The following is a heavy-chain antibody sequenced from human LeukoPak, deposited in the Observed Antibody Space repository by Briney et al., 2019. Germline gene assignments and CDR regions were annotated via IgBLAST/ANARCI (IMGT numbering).Heavy chain of an antibody. Sequence: GGSLRLSCAASGFTFSNYVMSWVRQAAGKGREWVSAISASGGSTYYADSVKGRFTISRDNSKNTLYLQMNSLRAEDTAVYYCAKEIRRYYDILTGYQYLFDYWGQGTLVTVSS. V-gene: IGHV3-23*01. CDR3: AKEIRRYYDILTGYQYLFDY. D-gene: IGHD3-9*01. CDR1: GFTFSNYV. CDR2: ISASGGST. J-gene: IGHJ4*02.